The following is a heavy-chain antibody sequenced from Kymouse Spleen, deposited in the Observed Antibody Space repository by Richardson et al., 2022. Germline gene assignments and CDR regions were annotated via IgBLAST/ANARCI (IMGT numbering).Heavy chain of an antibody. D-gene: IGHD6-13*01. CDR1: GFTFSSYW. CDR3: ARDTYSSSSDYFDY. Sequence: EVQLVESGGGLVQPGGSLRLSCAASGFTFSSYWMSWVRQAPGKGLEWVANIKQDGSEKYYVDSVKGRFTISRDNAKNSLYLQMNSLRAEDTAVYYCARDTYSSSSDYFDYWGQGTLVTVSS. CDR2: IKQDGSEK. J-gene: IGHJ4*02. V-gene: IGHV3-7*01.